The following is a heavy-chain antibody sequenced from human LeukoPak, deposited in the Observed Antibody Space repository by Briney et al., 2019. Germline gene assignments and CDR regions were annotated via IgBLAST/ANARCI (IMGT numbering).Heavy chain of an antibody. CDR2: IYSGGST. CDR3: ARTYYDFWSGYYPSRGMDV. V-gene: IGHV3-53*01. J-gene: IGHJ6*02. D-gene: IGHD3-3*01. CDR1: GFTVSSNY. Sequence: GGSLRLSCAASGFTVSSNYMSWVRQAPGKGLEWVSVIYSGGSTYYADSVKGRFTISRDNSKNTLYLPMNSLRAEDTAVYYCARTYYDFWSGYYPSRGMDVWGQGTTVTVS.